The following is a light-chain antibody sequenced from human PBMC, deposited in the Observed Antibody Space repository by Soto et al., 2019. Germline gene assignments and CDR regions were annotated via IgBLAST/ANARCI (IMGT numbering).Light chain of an antibody. Sequence: DFVMTQAPDSLAVSLGERATINCKSSQSVLYNSNNKNHLGWFQQKPGHPPKLLIYGASFRPSGVPDRFSGSGSGTEFTLTISSLQAEDVAVYCCQQYYSIPFTFGQGTKLEI. CDR2: GAS. J-gene: IGKJ2*01. CDR3: QQYYSIPFT. CDR1: QSVLYNSNNKNH. V-gene: IGKV4-1*01.